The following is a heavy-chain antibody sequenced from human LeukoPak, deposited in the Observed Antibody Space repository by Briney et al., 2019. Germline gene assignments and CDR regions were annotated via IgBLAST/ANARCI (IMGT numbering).Heavy chain of an antibody. CDR1: GGSISSGGYS. Sequence: PSETLSLTCAVSGGSISSGGYSWSWLRQPPGKGLEWIGYIYHSGSTYYNPSLKSRVTISVDRSKNQFSLKLSSVTAADTAVYYCARDKTADGDYLSWYFDLWGRGTLVTVSS. D-gene: IGHD4-17*01. J-gene: IGHJ2*01. V-gene: IGHV4-30-2*01. CDR2: IYHSGST. CDR3: ARDKTADGDYLSWYFDL.